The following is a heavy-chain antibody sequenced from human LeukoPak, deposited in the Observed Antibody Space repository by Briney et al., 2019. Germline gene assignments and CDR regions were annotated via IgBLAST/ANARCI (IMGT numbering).Heavy chain of an antibody. CDR1: GGSISSGRFY. CDR3: SRGPENPLNWYFDL. D-gene: IGHD1-14*01. V-gene: IGHV4-61*09. CDR2: VYSSGSA. Sequence: SQTLSLTCSVSGGSISSGRFYWNWIRQPAGTGLEWLGHVYSSGSAKYKPSLKSRDTISLDTSNNQFSLKLNSVTADGTAVYFCSRGPENPLNWYFDLWGRGTLVTVSS. J-gene: IGHJ2*01.